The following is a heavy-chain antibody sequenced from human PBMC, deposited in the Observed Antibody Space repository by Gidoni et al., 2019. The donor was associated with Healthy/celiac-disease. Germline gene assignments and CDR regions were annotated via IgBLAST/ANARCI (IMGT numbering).Heavy chain of an antibody. J-gene: IGHJ3*02. CDR2: ISNDGSNK. CDR1: GFPFSSYA. Sequence: QVQLVESGGGVAQPGRSLSLSCAASGFPFSSYAMHWVRQAPGKGLEWVEVISNDGSNKYYADSVKGRFTISRDNSKNTLYLQMNSLRAEDTAVYYCARDFVIPHDAFDIWGQGTMVTVSS. D-gene: IGHD2-15*01. CDR3: ARDFVIPHDAFDI. V-gene: IGHV3-30*01.